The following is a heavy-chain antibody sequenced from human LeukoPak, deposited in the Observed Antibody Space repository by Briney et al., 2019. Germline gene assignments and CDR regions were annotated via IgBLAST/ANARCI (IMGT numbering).Heavy chain of an antibody. V-gene: IGHV1-2*02. J-gene: IGHJ5*02. CDR3: ARDPLSVVRGVIISSAGYFANWFDP. CDR1: GYTFTGYY. Sequence: ASVKVSCKASGYTFTGYYMHWVRQAPGQGLEWMGWINPNSGGTNYAQKFQGRVTMTRDTSISTASMELSRLRSDDTAVYYCARDPLSVVRGVIISSAGYFANWFDPWGQGTLVTVSS. D-gene: IGHD3-10*01. CDR2: INPNSGGT.